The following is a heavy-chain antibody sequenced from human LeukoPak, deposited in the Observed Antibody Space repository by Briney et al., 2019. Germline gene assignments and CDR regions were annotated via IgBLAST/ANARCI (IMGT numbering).Heavy chain of an antibody. CDR2: INPSGGST. CDR3: ARVGSSTWYESDY. CDR1: GYTFSSYH. D-gene: IGHD6-13*01. J-gene: IGHJ4*02. V-gene: IGHV1-46*01. Sequence: GASVKVSCKASGYTFSSYHLHWVRQALGQGLEWMGIINPSGGSTSYAQKFQGRVTMTRDTSTSTVYMELSSLRSEDTAVYYCARVGSSTWYESDYWGQGTLVTVSS.